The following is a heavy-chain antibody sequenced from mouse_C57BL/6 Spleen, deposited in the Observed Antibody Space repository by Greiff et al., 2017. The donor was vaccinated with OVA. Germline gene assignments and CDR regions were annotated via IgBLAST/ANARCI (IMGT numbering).Heavy chain of an antibody. Sequence: EVQLVESGGGLVKPGGSLKLSCAASGFTFSSYAMSWVRQTPEKRLEWVATISDGGSYTYYPDNVKGRFTISRDNAENNLYLQMSHLKSEDTAMYYCARDLNGNYFDYWGQGTTLTVPQ. V-gene: IGHV5-4*01. D-gene: IGHD2-1*01. CDR3: ARDLNGNYFDY. J-gene: IGHJ2*01. CDR1: GFTFSSYA. CDR2: ISDGGSYT.